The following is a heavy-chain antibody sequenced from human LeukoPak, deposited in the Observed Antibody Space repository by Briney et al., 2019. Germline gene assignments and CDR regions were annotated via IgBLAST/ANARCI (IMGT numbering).Heavy chain of an antibody. Sequence: SETLSLTCTVSGDSISTSNYYWGWIRQPPGKGLEWIGSIYYSGTTYYNPSLKSRVNISVDTSKNQFSLKLSSVTAADTALYYCASLYCSSTSCYLFHWGQGTLVTVSS. D-gene: IGHD2-2*01. V-gene: IGHV4-39*07. CDR1: GDSISTSNYY. CDR3: ASLYCSSTSCYLFH. CDR2: IYYSGTT. J-gene: IGHJ4*02.